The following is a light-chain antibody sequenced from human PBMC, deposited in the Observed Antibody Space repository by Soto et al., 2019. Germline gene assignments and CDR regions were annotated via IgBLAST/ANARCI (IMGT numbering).Light chain of an antibody. CDR3: QQRFSTKQFSFGGGTPQLT. Sequence: DIQMTQSPSSLSASVGDTVTITCRASQTISVYLNWYQQIPGKAPKLLIYTASTLQTGCPSRFSGSGSGTEFTLTSRSLPHEDFATYYCQQRFSTKQFSFGGGTPQLTFVGGTRVEIK. V-gene: IGKV1-39*01. J-gene: IGKJ4*01. CDR1: QTISVY. CDR2: TAS.